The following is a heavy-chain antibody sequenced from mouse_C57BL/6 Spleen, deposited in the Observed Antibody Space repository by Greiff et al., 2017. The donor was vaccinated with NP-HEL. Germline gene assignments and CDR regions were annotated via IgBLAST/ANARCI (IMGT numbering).Heavy chain of an antibody. D-gene: IGHD2-4*01. CDR2: FYPGSGSI. CDR3: ARHGGDYDYFYWYFDV. Sequence: QVQLKESGAELVKPGASVKLSCKASGYTFTEYTIHWVKQRSGQGLEWIGWFYPGSGSIKYNEKFKDKATLTADKSSSTVYMELSRLTSEDSAVYFCARHGGDYDYFYWYFDVWGTGTTVTVSS. CDR1: GYTFTEYT. J-gene: IGHJ1*03. V-gene: IGHV1-62-2*01.